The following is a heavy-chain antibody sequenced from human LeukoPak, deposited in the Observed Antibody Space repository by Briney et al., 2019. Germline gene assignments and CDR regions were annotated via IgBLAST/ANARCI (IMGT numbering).Heavy chain of an antibody. J-gene: IGHJ4*02. CDR3: ARARAYSCSWYYFDY. D-gene: IGHD6-13*01. CDR2: IYHSGIT. V-gene: IGHV4-30-4*08. CDR1: GGSISSGDYY. Sequence: SETLSLTCTVSGGSISSGDYYWSWIRQPPGKGLEWIGHIYHSGITYYNPSLRSRVTFLVDTSKNQHSLKVNSVTAADTAVYHCARARAYSCSWYYFDYWGQGTLVTVSS.